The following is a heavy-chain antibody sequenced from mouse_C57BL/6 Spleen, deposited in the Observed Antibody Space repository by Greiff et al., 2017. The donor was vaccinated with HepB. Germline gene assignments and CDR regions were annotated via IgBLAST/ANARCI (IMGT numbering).Heavy chain of an antibody. CDR2: IYPRDGST. V-gene: IGHV1-85*01. CDR1: GYTFTSYD. CDR3: ARGRDSNFDY. J-gene: IGHJ2*01. D-gene: IGHD2-5*01. Sequence: VHLVESGPELVKPGASVKLSCKASGYTFTSYDINWVKQRPGQGLEWIGWIYPRDGSTKYNKKFKGKATLTVDTSSSTAYMELHSLTSEDSAVYICARGRDSNFDYWGQGTTLTVSS.